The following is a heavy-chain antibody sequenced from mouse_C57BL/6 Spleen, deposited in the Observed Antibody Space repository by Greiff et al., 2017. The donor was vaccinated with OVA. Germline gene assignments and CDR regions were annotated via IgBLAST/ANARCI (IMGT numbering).Heavy chain of an antibody. CDR1: GYAFSSSW. D-gene: IGHD3-1*01. CDR3: ARRPFRDYAMDY. Sequence: QVQLKQSGPELVKPGASVKISCKASGYAFSSSWMNWVKQRPGKGLEWIGRIYPGDGDTNYNGKFKGKATLTADKSSSTAYMQLSSLTSEDSAVYFCARRPFRDYAMDYWGQGTSVTVSS. CDR2: IYPGDGDT. J-gene: IGHJ4*01. V-gene: IGHV1-82*01.